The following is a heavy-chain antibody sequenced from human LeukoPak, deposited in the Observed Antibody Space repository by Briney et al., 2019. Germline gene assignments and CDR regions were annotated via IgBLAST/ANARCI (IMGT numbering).Heavy chain of an antibody. D-gene: IGHD3-22*01. CDR3: ARVLGYDSSGYYRGYFDY. J-gene: IGHJ4*02. CDR1: GFTVSNNY. V-gene: IGHV3-53*04. CDR2: IYSAGTT. Sequence: PGGSLRLSCAASGFTVSNNYMSWVRQAPGKGLEWVSVIYSAGTTYSAYSVKGRFTISRQNPENTLFLQMNSLRAEDTAVYYCARVLGYDSSGYYRGYFDYWGQGTLVTVSS.